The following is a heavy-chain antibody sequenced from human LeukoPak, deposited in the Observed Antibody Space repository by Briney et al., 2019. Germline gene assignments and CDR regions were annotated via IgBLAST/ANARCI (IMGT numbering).Heavy chain of an antibody. D-gene: IGHD5-24*01. CDR2: ISSSGSTI. CDR1: GFTFSDYY. CDR3: ARDLWLQHNHYMDV. J-gene: IGHJ6*03. Sequence: GGSLRLSCAASGFTFSDYYMSWIRQAPGKGLEWVSYISSSGSTIYYTDSVKGRFTISRDNAKNSLYLQMNSLGAEDTAVYYCARDLWLQHNHYMDVWGKGTTVTVSS. V-gene: IGHV3-11*04.